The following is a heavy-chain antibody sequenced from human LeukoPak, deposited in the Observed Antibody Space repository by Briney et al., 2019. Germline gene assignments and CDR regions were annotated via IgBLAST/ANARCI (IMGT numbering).Heavy chain of an antibody. CDR3: AGGHCNGGGCYLPFDY. CDR1: GYSFTSYW. D-gene: IGHD2-15*01. J-gene: IGHJ4*02. V-gene: IGHV5-51*01. Sequence: GESLKISCKGSGYSFTSYWIGWVRQMPGEGLEWMGLIYPGNSDTRNSPSFQGQVTISADKSTSTVYLQWSSLKASDTAMYYCAGGHCNGGGCYLPFDYWGQGTLVTVSS. CDR2: IYPGNSDT.